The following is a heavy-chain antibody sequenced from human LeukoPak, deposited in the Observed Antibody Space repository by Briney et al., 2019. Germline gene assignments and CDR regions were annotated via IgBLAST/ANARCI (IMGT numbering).Heavy chain of an antibody. CDR1: GFTFSSYA. Sequence: GGSLRLSCAASGFTFSSYAMSWVRQAPGKGLEWVSLISGSGGSTYYADSVKGRFTISRDNSKNTLYLQMNSLRADDTAVYYCAKYFYDSSTYSFGYWGQGTLVTVSS. J-gene: IGHJ4*02. CDR2: ISGSGGST. V-gene: IGHV3-23*01. CDR3: AKYFYDSSTYSFGY. D-gene: IGHD3-22*01.